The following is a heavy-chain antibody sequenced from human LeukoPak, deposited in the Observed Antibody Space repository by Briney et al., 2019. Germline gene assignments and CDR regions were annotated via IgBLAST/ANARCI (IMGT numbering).Heavy chain of an antibody. CDR1: GYTFTDYY. CDR3: ARCILRSEGELDFGY. Sequence: ASVKVSCKASGYTFTDYYIHWVRQAPGQGLEWMGWINPKNDGPKYAQKFQGRVTMTRDTSISTAYMELSSLRSDDTAVYYCARCILRSEGELDFGYWGQGTLVTVSS. J-gene: IGHJ4*02. V-gene: IGHV1-2*02. D-gene: IGHD3-3*02. CDR2: INPKNDGP.